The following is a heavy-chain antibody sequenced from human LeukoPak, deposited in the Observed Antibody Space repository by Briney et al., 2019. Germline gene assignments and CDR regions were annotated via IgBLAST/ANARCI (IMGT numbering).Heavy chain of an antibody. CDR3: ARGGSGSYFSWLDP. CDR1: GYTFTGYY. V-gene: IGHV1-2*02. Sequence: VKVSCKASGYTFTGYYIHWVRQAPGQGLECMGWINPNSGGTNYAQKFQGRVTMTRDTSISIAYMELSRLRSDDTAVYYCARGGSGSYFSWLDPWGQGTLVTVSS. J-gene: IGHJ5*02. CDR2: INPNSGGT. D-gene: IGHD3-10*01.